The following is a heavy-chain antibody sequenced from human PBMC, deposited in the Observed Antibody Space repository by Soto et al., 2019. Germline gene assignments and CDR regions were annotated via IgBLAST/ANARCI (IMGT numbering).Heavy chain of an antibody. D-gene: IGHD3-22*01. J-gene: IGHJ4*02. CDR1: GFTFSSYG. Sequence: PGGSLRLSCAASGFTFSSYGMHWVRQAPGKGLEWVAVIWYDGSNKYYADSVKGRFTISRDNSKNTLYLQMNSLRAEDTAVYYCARDFSTAYYYDSSGLDFWGQGTLVPVSA. CDR3: ARDFSTAYYYDSSGLDF. V-gene: IGHV3-33*01. CDR2: IWYDGSNK.